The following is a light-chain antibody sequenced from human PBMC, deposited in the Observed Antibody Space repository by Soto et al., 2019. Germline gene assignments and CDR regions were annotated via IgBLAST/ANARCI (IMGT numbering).Light chain of an antibody. V-gene: IGLV2-11*01. CDR3: CSYAGSYTFWV. J-gene: IGLJ3*02. CDR1: SSDVGGYNY. CDR2: DVS. Sequence: QSVLTQPASVSGSLGQSITISCTGSSSDVGGYNYVSWYQQHPGKAPKLMIYDVSKRPSGVPDRFSGSKSGNTASLTISGLQAEDEADYYCCSYAGSYTFWVFGGGTKLTVL.